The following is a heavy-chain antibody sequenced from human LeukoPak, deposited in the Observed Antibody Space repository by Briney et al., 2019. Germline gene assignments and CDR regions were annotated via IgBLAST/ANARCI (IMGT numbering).Heavy chain of an antibody. CDR3: ARRWPQYSRYFDY. Sequence: PSETLSLTCAVYGGSFSGYYWSWIRQPPGKGLEWIGEINHSGSTNHNPSLKSRITISVDTSKNQFSLKLSSVTAADTAVYYCARRWPQYSRYFDYWGQGTLVTVSS. V-gene: IGHV4-34*01. CDR2: INHSGST. J-gene: IGHJ4*02. D-gene: IGHD6-6*01. CDR1: GGSFSGYY.